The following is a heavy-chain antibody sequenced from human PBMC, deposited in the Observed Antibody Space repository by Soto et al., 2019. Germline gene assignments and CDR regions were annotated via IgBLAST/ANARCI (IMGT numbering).Heavy chain of an antibody. Sequence: QVQLAQSGAEERKPGASVKVSCEATGYTFTAYAMHWVRQAPGQRLEWMGWINPANGNTKYSQKFQGRLTITSDTSANTVYMELNMLTSEDTAMYYCTRSAISPYGGLIGPFDYWGQGNLVTVSS. CDR2: INPANGNT. CDR3: TRSAISPYGGLIGPFDY. J-gene: IGHJ4*02. D-gene: IGHD3-16*02. CDR1: GYTFTAYA. V-gene: IGHV1-3*05.